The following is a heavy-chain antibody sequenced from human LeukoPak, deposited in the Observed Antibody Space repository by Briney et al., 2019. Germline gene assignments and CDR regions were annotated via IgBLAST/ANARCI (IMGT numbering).Heavy chain of an antibody. D-gene: IGHD4-17*01. CDR1: GGSISRYY. V-gene: IGHV4-59*01. CDR3: ATMTTVVFDY. J-gene: IGHJ4*02. Sequence: SETLSLTCTVSGGSISRYYWGWIRQPPGKGLEWIGYIYYTGNTNYNPSLKSRVTISVDTSKNQFSLKLTSVTAADTAMYYCATMTTVVFDYWGQGTLVTVSS. CDR2: IYYTGNT.